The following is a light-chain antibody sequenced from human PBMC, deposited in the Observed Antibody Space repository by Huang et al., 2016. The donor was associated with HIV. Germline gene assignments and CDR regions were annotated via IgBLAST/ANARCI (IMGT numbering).Light chain of an antibody. J-gene: IGKJ1*01. Sequence: DIQMTQSPSSLSASVGDRVTIPCRASQGIGNSLAWYQQKPEKAPRLLLYATSTLESGVPSRVSGSGSGTHYTLTINTLQPEDIASYYCQQYHSLPWTFGQGTKVEIK. V-gene: IGKV1-NL1*01. CDR2: ATS. CDR3: QQYHSLPWT. CDR1: QGIGNS.